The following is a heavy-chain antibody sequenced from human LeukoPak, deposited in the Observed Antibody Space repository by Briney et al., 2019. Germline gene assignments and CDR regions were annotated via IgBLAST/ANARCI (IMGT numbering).Heavy chain of an antibody. D-gene: IGHD2-15*01. CDR3: ATDVLRRFAFDI. J-gene: IGHJ3*02. Sequence: GGSLTLSCTASGFTLNSHFSVSRNYWVPQAPGKGLEWVSVIFRGGTTYYEDSVKGRFTISRDNSKNMLFLQMNSLRVEDTAVYYCATDVLRRFAFDIWGRGTMVTVSS. CDR2: IFRGGTT. CDR1: GFTLNSHF. V-gene: IGHV3-66*01.